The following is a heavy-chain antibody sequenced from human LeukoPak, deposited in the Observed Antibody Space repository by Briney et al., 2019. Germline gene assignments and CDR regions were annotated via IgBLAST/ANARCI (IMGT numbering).Heavy chain of an antibody. D-gene: IGHD3-22*01. CDR3: ARAGYYYDSSGYFVDY. V-gene: IGHV1-8*01. CDR2: MTPNSCNP. J-gene: IGHJ4*02. CDR1: X. Sequence: XINWVRQATGXGLEXMGWMTPNSCNPGYAHKFQGRVTMPRNTSISTAYMELSSLRSEDTAVYYCARAGYYYDSSGYFVDYWGQGTLVTVSS.